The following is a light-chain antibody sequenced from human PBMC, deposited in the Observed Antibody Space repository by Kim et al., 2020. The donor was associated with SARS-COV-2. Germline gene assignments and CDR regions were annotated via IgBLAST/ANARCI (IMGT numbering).Light chain of an antibody. J-gene: IGKJ4*01. Sequence: TLSLSPGERATLSCRASQSVSSYLAWYQQKPGQAPRLLIYDASNRATGIPARFSGSGSGTDFTLTISSLEPEDFAVYYCQQRSGTFGGGTKVDIK. CDR1: QSVSSY. CDR3: QQRSGT. CDR2: DAS. V-gene: IGKV3-11*01.